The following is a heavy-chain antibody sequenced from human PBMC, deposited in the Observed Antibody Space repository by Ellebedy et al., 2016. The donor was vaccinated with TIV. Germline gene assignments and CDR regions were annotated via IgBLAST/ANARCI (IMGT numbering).Heavy chain of an antibody. Sequence: PGGSLRLSCAASGFSFNTYAMSWVRQAPGKGLEWVSVISASDDRTYYADSVKGRFTISRDNSKNTLYLQMNSLRAEDTAVYYVAKCAHGSGSEFDYWGQGTLVTVSS. CDR1: GFSFNTYA. V-gene: IGHV3-23*01. D-gene: IGHD3-10*01. CDR3: AKCAHGSGSEFDY. CDR2: ISASDDRT. J-gene: IGHJ4*02.